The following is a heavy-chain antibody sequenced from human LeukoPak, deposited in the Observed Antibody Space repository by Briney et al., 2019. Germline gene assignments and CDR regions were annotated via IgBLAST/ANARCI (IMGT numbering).Heavy chain of an antibody. CDR3: ARDLGQYYDTSDNWFDL. J-gene: IGHJ5*02. CDR2: INSDGINT. D-gene: IGHD3-22*01. V-gene: IGHV3-74*01. Sequence: GGSLRLSCAASGFTFSNYWMHWVRQAPGKGLVWVSRINSDGINTSYADSVKGRFTISRDNAKNTLNLQMNSLRVEDTAVYYCARDLGQYYDTSDNWFDLWGQGTLVTVSS. CDR1: GFTFSNYW.